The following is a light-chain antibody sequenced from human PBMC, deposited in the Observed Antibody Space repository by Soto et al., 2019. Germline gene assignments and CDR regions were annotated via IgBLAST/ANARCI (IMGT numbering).Light chain of an antibody. CDR2: GAS. Sequence: EIVLTQSPGTLSLSPGERATLSCRASQSVSSSYLAWYQQKPSQAPRLLIYGASSRATDIPDRFSGSGSGTDFTLTISRLEPEDFAVYYCQQYGSSPWTFGQGTKVEIK. CDR3: QQYGSSPWT. J-gene: IGKJ1*01. V-gene: IGKV3-20*01. CDR1: QSVSSSY.